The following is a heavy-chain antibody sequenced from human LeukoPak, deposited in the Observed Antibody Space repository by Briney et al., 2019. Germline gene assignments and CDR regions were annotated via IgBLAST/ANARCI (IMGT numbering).Heavy chain of an antibody. D-gene: IGHD3-3*01. Sequence: ASVKVSCKASGYTFTSRYLHWVRQAPGQALEWMGWITPFNDHTKYAQKFRDRVTITRDRSMNTAYMELSSLRSEDTAMYFCATWTDYDFWGGYSAFDIWGPGTMVIVSS. V-gene: IGHV1-45*02. CDR2: ITPFNDHT. CDR1: GYTFTSRY. CDR3: ATWTDYDFWGGYSAFDI. J-gene: IGHJ3*02.